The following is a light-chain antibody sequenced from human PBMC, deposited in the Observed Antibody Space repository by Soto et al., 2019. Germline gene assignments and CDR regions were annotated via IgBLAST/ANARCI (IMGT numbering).Light chain of an antibody. CDR3: QQRINWPIT. J-gene: IGKJ5*01. CDR2: DAS. V-gene: IGKV3-11*01. Sequence: EIVLTQSPATLSLSPGERATLSCRASQSVSSYLAWYQQKPGQAPRLLIYDASNRATGIPARFSGSGSGTDFTLTISSRAPEDFAVYYCQQRINWPITFGQGTRLEIK. CDR1: QSVSSY.